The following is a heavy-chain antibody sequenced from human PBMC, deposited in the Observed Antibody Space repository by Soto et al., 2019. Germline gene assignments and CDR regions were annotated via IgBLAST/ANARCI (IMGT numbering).Heavy chain of an antibody. CDR1: GGTFSSYA. D-gene: IGHD5-12*01. Sequence: QVQLVQSGAEVKKPGSSVKVSCKASGGTFSSYAISWVRQAPGQGLEWMGGIIPIFGTANYAQKFQGRVKITADEYTSTAYMELRSLRSEDTAVYYCARSNEEDGYNYRLRLWGQGTLVTVSS. CDR3: ARSNEEDGYNYRLRL. CDR2: IIPIFGTA. J-gene: IGHJ4*02. V-gene: IGHV1-69*01.